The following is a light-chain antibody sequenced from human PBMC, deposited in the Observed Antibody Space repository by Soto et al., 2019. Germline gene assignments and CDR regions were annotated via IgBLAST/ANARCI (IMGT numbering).Light chain of an antibody. V-gene: IGKV4-1*01. J-gene: IGKJ3*01. CDR1: QSVLYSSNNKNY. Sequence: DIVMTQSPDSLAVSLGERATINCKSSQSVLYSSNNKNYLAWYQQKPGQPPKLLIYWASTRESGVLDRFSGSGSGTDFTLTISSLQAEDVAVYYCQQYYSTTITFGPGTKVDIK. CDR3: QQYYSTTIT. CDR2: WAS.